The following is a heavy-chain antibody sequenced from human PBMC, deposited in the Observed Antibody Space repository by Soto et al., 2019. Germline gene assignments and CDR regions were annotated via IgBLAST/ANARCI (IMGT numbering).Heavy chain of an antibody. CDR3: ARGRRYSSSHYYYGMDV. J-gene: IGHJ6*02. D-gene: IGHD6-6*01. Sequence: SETLSLTCAVHGGSFSGYYWSWIRQPPGKGLEWIGEINHSGSTNYNPSLKSRVTISVDTSKNQFSLKLSSVTAADTAVYYCARGRRYSSSHYYYGMDVWGQGTTVTVSS. V-gene: IGHV4-34*01. CDR2: INHSGST. CDR1: GGSFSGYY.